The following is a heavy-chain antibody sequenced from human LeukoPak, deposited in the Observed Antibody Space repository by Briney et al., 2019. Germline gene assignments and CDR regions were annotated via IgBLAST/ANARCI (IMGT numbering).Heavy chain of an antibody. Sequence: TSETLSLTCTVSGGSISSYYWSWIRQPAGKGLEWIGRIYTSGSTNYNPSLKSRVTMSVDTSKNQFSLKLSSVTAADTAVYYCAREGYSSGWTDFDYWGQGTLVTVSS. J-gene: IGHJ4*02. V-gene: IGHV4-4*07. CDR3: AREGYSSGWTDFDY. CDR2: IYTSGST. D-gene: IGHD6-19*01. CDR1: GGSISSYY.